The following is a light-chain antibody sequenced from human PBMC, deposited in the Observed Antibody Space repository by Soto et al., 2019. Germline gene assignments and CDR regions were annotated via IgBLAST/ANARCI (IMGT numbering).Light chain of an antibody. Sequence: DIVLTQSPGTLSLSPGERATLSCRASQSVSSDYLAWYQQKPSRAPRLLIYATSSRATGIPDRFSGSGSGTDFTLTISRLEPEDFAVYFCQQYNTSPWTCGQGTTVEIK. CDR1: QSVSSDY. J-gene: IGKJ1*01. CDR2: ATS. V-gene: IGKV3-20*01. CDR3: QQYNTSPWT.